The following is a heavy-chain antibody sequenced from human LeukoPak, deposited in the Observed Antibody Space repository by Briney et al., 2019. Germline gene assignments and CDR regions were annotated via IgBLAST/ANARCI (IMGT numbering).Heavy chain of an antibody. D-gene: IGHD3-22*01. Sequence: SETLSLTCTVSGGSISSSSYYWGWIRQPPGKGLEWIGSIYYSGSTYYNPSLKSRVTISVDTSKNQFSLKLSSVTAADTAVYYCARDNYYDSSGYVYWGQGTLVTVSS. V-gene: IGHV4-39*07. CDR3: ARDNYYDSSGYVY. CDR2: IYYSGST. J-gene: IGHJ4*02. CDR1: GGSISSSSYY.